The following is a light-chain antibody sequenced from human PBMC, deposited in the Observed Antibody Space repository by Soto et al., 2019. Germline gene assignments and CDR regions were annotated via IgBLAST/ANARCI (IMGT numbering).Light chain of an antibody. CDR1: TSDVGTFGL. Sequence: QSALTQPASVSGSPGQSITISCSGTTSDVGTFGLVSWFQQHPGKAPKLMIYEGSKRPAGVSKSFSGSKSGDTASLTISGLQAEDEADYYCSSYAGSTTFYVFGNGTKVT. CDR2: EGS. CDR3: SSYAGSTTFYV. J-gene: IGLJ1*01. V-gene: IGLV2-23*01.